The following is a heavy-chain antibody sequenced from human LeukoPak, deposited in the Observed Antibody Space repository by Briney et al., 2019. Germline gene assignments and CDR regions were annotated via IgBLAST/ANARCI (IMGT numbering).Heavy chain of an antibody. Sequence: VSRISPTGSTTSYADSVKGRFTVSRDNAKNTLYLQVNNLRAEDTAVYYCARGPSSNWSGLDFWGQGTLLTVSS. J-gene: IGHJ4*02. D-gene: IGHD6-13*01. CDR3: ARGPSSNWSGLDF. CDR2: ISPTGSTT. V-gene: IGHV3-74*01.